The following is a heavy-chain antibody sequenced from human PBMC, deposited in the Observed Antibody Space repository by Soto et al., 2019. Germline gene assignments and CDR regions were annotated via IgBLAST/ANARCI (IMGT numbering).Heavy chain of an antibody. V-gene: IGHV1-2*02. CDR2: INPNSGGT. Sequence: QVQLVQAGAEVKKPGASVKVSCKASGYTFTGYYMHWVRQAPGQGLEWMGWINPNSGGTNYAQKFQGRVTMTRDTSISTAYMELSRLRSDDTAVYYCARGEGPTYYDFWSGYFGPDYWGQGTLVTVSS. J-gene: IGHJ4*02. CDR3: ARGEGPTYYDFWSGYFGPDY. CDR1: GYTFTGYY. D-gene: IGHD3-3*01.